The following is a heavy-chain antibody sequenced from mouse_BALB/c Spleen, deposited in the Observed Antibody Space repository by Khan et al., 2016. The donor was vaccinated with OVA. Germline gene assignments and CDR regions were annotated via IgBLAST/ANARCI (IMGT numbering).Heavy chain of an antibody. D-gene: IGHD1-1*01. CDR3: TRLAYYYDSEGFAY. CDR1: GFTFSTYG. CDR2: VSTGGSYT. V-gene: IGHV5-6*01. J-gene: IGHJ3*01. Sequence: EVELVESGGDLVKPGGSLKLSGAASGFTFSTYGMSWVSQAPDKRLEWVATVSTGGSYTYYPDSVKGRFTISRDNAKNTLYLQMSGLRSEDTAMFYCTRLAYYYDSEGFAYWGQGTLVTVSA.